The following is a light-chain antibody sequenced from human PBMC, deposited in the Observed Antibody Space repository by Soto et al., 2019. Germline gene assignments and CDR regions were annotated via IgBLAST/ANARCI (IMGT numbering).Light chain of an antibody. CDR3: QQYKSFWT. CDR2: KAS. Sequence: DIQMTQSPSTLSASVGDRVTITCRASQNINSWLAWYQQKPGKAPNLLIYKASSLETGVPSRFSGSGSGTEFTLTISSLQPDDFASYHCQQYKSFWTFGLGTKV. J-gene: IGKJ1*01. CDR1: QNINSW. V-gene: IGKV1-5*03.